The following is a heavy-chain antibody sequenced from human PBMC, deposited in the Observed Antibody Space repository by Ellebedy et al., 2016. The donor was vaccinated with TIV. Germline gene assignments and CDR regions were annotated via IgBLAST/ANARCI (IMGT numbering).Heavy chain of an antibody. J-gene: IGHJ4*02. D-gene: IGHD6-13*01. CDR2: IYPRDSDT. CDR1: GYSFTSYW. CDR3: ARRSQQLVPPDS. Sequence: GESLKISXKGSGYSFTSYWIGWVRQMPGAGLEWMGIIYPRDSDTRYSPSFQGQVTISADKSISTAYLQWSSLKASDTAMYYCARRSQQLVPPDSWGQGTLVTVSS. V-gene: IGHV5-51*01.